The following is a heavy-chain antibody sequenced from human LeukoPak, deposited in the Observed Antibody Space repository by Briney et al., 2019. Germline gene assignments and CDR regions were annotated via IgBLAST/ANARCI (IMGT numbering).Heavy chain of an antibody. D-gene: IGHD6-19*01. V-gene: IGHV3-48*01. J-gene: IGHJ4*02. CDR2: ISSSSTST. CDR3: ARAEAVVPYHY. Sequence: GGSLRLSCAASGFTFSSYSMNWVRQAPGKGLEWVSYISSSSTSTHYADSVKGRFTISGDNAKNSLFLQMNSLRGEDTALYYCARAEAVVPYHYWGQGTLVTVSS. CDR1: GFTFSSYS.